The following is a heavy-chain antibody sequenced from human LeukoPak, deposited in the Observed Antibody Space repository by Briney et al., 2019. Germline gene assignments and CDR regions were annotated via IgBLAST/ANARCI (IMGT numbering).Heavy chain of an antibody. CDR1: GFTVSSNY. V-gene: IGHV3-53*01. D-gene: IGHD2-15*01. J-gene: IGHJ3*01. CDR2: IYSGGST. CDR3: ARDGDCSGGSCSLALDF. Sequence: PGGSLRLSCAASGFTVSSNYMSWVRQAPGKGLEWVSVIYSGGSTYYADSVKGRFTISRDNSKNTLYLQMNSLRAEDTAVYYCARDGDCSGGSCSLALDFWGQGTLVTVSS.